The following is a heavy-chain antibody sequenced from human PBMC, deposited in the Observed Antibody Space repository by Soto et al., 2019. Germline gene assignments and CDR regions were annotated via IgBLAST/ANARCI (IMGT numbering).Heavy chain of an antibody. V-gene: IGHV3-64D*06. CDR2: ISSNGDKT. CDR1: DFTFNSFA. Sequence: VQLVESGGDLVQPGGSLRLSCLASDFTFNSFAMHWVRQAPGKGLEYVSAISSNGDKTYYADSVKGRFTLSRDNSKNTLFLHMSSLRLEDTAVYYCVRSLYFDASGPALDYWGQEPWSPSRQ. CDR3: VRSLYFDASGPALDY. D-gene: IGHD3-16*02. J-gene: IGHJ4*01.